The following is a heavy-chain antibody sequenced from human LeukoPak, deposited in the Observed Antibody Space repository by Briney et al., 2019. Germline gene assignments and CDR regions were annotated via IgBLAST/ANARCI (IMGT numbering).Heavy chain of an antibody. D-gene: IGHD3-3*01. Sequence: SVKVSCKASGGTFSSNTISWVRQAPGQGLEWMGRIIPILGIANYAQKFQGRVTITADKSTSTAYMELSSLRSEDTAVYYCARASHITIFGHCWGQGTLVTVSS. CDR2: IIPILGIA. V-gene: IGHV1-69*02. CDR3: ARASHITIFGHC. J-gene: IGHJ4*02. CDR1: GGTFSSNT.